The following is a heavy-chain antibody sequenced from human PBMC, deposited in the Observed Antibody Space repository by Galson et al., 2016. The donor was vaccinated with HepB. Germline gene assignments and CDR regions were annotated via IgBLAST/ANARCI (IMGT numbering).Heavy chain of an antibody. CDR2: IYPGDSDI. Sequence: STTYWIGWVRQMPGKGLEWMGIIYPGDSDIRYNPSLQGQVTISADKSISTAYLQWSTLKASDTAMYYCASSHYGHYYYGMDVWGQGTSVTVSS. J-gene: IGHJ6*02. V-gene: IGHV5-51*01. D-gene: IGHD3-10*01. CDR1: STTYW. CDR3: ASSHYGHYYYGMDV.